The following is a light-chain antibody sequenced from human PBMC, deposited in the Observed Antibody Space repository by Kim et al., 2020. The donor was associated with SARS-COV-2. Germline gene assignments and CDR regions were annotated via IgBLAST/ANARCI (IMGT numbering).Light chain of an antibody. V-gene: IGLV2-14*03. J-gene: IGLJ2*01. CDR1: SSDVGGYNY. Sequence: SITISCTGTSSDVGGYNYVSWYQQHPGKAPKLMIYDVSNRPSGVSKRFSGSKSGNTASLTISGLQAEDEADYYCSSYTSSSTYVVFGGGTQLTVL. CDR3: SSYTSSSTYVV. CDR2: DVS.